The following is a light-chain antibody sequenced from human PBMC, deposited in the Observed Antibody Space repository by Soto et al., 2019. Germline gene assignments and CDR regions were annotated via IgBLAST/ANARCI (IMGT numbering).Light chain of an antibody. CDR3: QQYGSSPEIT. CDR1: QSVSSN. J-gene: IGKJ5*01. V-gene: IGKV3-20*01. CDR2: GAS. Sequence: EIVMTQSPATLSVSPVERATLSCRASQSVSSNLAWYQQKPGQAPRLLIYGASSRATGIPDRFSGSGSGTDFTLTISRLEPEDFAVYYCQQYGSSPEITCGQGTRLEIK.